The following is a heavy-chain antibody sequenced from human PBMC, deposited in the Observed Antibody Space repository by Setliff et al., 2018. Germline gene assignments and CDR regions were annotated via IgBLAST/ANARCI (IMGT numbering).Heavy chain of an antibody. CDR2: VYHSGST. CDR1: GGSISSRSFF. Sequence: SETLSLTCTVSGGSISSRSFFWGWIRQPPGKGLEWIGSVYHSGSTYYNPSLKSRVTISIDTSKNQFSLKLRSVTAADTAVYYCARTGTYRYFDSWGQGTLVTVS. J-gene: IGHJ4*02. V-gene: IGHV4-39*01. D-gene: IGHD1-1*01. CDR3: ARTGTYRYFDS.